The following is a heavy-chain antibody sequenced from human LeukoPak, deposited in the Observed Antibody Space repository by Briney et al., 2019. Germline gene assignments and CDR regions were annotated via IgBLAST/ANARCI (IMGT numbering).Heavy chain of an antibody. D-gene: IGHD3-9*01. CDR3: ARDSPLRYFDWALYNWFDP. CDR2: INSDGSST. Sequence: GGPLRLSCAASGFTFSSYWMHWVRQAPGKGLVWVSRINSDGSSTSYADSVKGRFTISRDNAKNTLYLQMNGLRAEDTAVYYCARDSPLRYFDWALYNWFDPWGQGTLVTVSS. V-gene: IGHV3-74*01. J-gene: IGHJ5*02. CDR1: GFTFSSYW.